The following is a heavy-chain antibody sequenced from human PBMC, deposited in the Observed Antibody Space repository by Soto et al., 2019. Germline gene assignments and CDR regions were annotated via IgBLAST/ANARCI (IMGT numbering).Heavy chain of an antibody. CDR2: ISSSSSYI. CDR1: GFTFSSYS. Sequence: GGSLRLSCAASGFTFSSYSMNWVRQAPGKGLEWVSSISSSSSYIYYADSVKGRFTISRDNAKNSLYLQMNSLRAEDTAVYYCARDGAVAGLDLEYFQHWGQGTLVTVS. V-gene: IGHV3-21*01. D-gene: IGHD6-19*01. CDR3: ARDGAVAGLDLEYFQH. J-gene: IGHJ1*01.